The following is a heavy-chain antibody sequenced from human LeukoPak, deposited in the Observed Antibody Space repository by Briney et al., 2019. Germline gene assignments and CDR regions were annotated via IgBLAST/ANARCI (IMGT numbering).Heavy chain of an antibody. V-gene: IGHV4-39*01. CDR2: IYYSGST. J-gene: IGHJ4*02. CDR1: GGSISSSSYY. Sequence: SETLSLTCTVSGGSISSSSYYWGWIRQPPGKGLEWIVSIYYSGSTYYNPSLKSRVTISVDTSKKQFSLKLSPVTAADTAVYYCARRWVWDSSGWDYFDYWGQGTLVTVSS. D-gene: IGHD6-19*01. CDR3: ARRWVWDSSGWDYFDY.